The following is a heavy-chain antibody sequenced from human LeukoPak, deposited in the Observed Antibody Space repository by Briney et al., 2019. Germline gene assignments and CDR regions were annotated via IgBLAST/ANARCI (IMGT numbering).Heavy chain of an antibody. J-gene: IGHJ4*02. Sequence: GGSLRLSCAASGFTFARYTMHWVRQTPGKGLEWVSLINWDGGSTYYADPVKGRFTISRDNSKNSLFLHMNSLRTEDTAFYYCARDVGCSSTTCYPDYWGQGTLVTVSS. CDR3: ARDVGCSSTTCYPDY. CDR1: GFTFARYT. CDR2: INWDGGST. D-gene: IGHD2-2*01. V-gene: IGHV3-43*01.